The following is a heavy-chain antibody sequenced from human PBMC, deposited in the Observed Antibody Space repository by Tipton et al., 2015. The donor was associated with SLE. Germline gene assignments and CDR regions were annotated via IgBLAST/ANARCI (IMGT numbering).Heavy chain of an antibody. D-gene: IGHD2-8*01. V-gene: IGHV4-4*08. CDR1: GGSISNYY. J-gene: IGHJ2*01. CDR2: VFISGTT. CDR3: ASPMLSNWYFDL. Sequence: TLSLTCTVSGGSISNYYWNCIRQPPGKGLEWIGYVFISGTTNYNPSLKSRVTISVDTSRNQFSLKLSSVTAADTAVYYCASPMLSNWYFDLWGRGTLVTVSS.